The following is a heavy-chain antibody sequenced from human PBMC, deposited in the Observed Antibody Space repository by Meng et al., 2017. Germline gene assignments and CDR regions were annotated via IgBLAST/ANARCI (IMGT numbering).Heavy chain of an antibody. V-gene: IGHV3-33*01. CDR2: IWYDGSNK. D-gene: IGHD1-7*01. CDR3: AREPITGTTIENYYYGMDV. CDR1: GFTFSSYG. Sequence: GESLKISCAASGFTFSSYGMHWVRQAPGKGLEWVAVIWYDGSNKYYADSVKGRFTISRDNSKNTLYLQMNSLRAEDTAVYYCAREPITGTTIENYYYGMDVWGQGTTVTVYS. J-gene: IGHJ6*02.